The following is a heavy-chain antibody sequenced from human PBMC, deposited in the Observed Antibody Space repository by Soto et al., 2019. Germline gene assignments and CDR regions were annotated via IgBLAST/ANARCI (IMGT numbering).Heavy chain of an antibody. V-gene: IGHV3-74*01. CDR3: ARVPDCSSSGCYSYFDI. CDR2: ISNDGSNT. Sequence: EVQLVESGGGLVQPGGSLRLSCAASGFTLSDYYMHWARQAPGKGLVWVSRISNDGSNTDYADSVKGRFTISRDNAKNTMHLQMNSLRAEDTAVYYYARVPDCSSSGCYSYFDIWGQGTLVTVSS. J-gene: IGHJ4*02. CDR1: GFTLSDYY. D-gene: IGHD2-2*01.